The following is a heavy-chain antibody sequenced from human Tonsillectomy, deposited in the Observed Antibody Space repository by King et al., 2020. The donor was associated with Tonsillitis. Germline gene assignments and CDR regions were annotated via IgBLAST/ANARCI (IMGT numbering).Heavy chain of an antibody. CDR2: IRNCGVKT. D-gene: IGHD6-19*01. CDR3: AKDGHSSGWYYFDY. Sequence: VQLVEAWGGLVQPGGSLRISCAASGFTFNRYAMSWVRQAPGKGLEWGSGIRNCGVKTYYADSVKGRVTISRDNSNNTLYLQMNSLRAGDTAAYYCAKDGHSSGWYYFDYWGQGTLVTVSS. CDR1: GFTFNRYA. V-gene: IGHV3-23*04. J-gene: IGHJ4*02.